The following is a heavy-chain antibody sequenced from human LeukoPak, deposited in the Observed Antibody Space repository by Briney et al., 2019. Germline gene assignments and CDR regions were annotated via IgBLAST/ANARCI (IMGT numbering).Heavy chain of an antibody. J-gene: IGHJ4*02. V-gene: IGHV4-34*01. Sequence: ASETLSLTCAVYGGSFSGYYWSWIRQPPGKGLEWIGEINHSGSTNYNPSLKSRVTISVDTSKNQFSLKLSSVTAADTALYYCARRNFHPYGRPPDYWGQGTPVTVSS. CDR2: INHSGST. CDR3: ARRNFHPYGRPPDY. CDR1: GGSFSGYY. D-gene: IGHD4-17*01.